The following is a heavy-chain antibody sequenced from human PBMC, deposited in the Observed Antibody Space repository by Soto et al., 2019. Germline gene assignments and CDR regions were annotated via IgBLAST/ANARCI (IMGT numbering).Heavy chain of an antibody. CDR1: GFTFSSYA. D-gene: IGHD3-16*01. J-gene: IGHJ4*02. CDR2: ISYDGSNK. CDR3: ARDGPTDFEYRGEVTPTQEDYFDY. V-gene: IGHV3-30-3*01. Sequence: GGSLRLSCAASGFTFSSYAMHWVRQAPGKGLEWVAVISYDGSNKYYADSVKGRFTISRDNYKNTVYLQMNSLRAEDTAVYYCARDGPTDFEYRGEVTPTQEDYFDYWGQGTLVTVSS.